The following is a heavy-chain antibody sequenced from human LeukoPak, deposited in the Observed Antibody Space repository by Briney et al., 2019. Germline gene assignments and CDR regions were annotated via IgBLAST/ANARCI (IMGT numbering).Heavy chain of an antibody. J-gene: IGHJ4*02. D-gene: IGHD3-22*01. Sequence: GASVKVSCKVSGYTLTESSMHWVRQAPGKGLEWMGGFDPEDGETIYAQKFQGRVTMTEDTSTDTAYMELSSLRSEDTAVYYCATATYYYDSSGYYFDYWGQGTLVTVSS. CDR1: GYTLTESS. CDR2: FDPEDGET. V-gene: IGHV1-24*01. CDR3: ATATYYYDSSGYYFDY.